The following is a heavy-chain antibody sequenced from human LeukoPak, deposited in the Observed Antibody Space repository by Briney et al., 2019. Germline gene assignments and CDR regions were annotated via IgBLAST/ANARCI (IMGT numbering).Heavy chain of an antibody. J-gene: IGHJ4*02. CDR2: IASDGSST. Sequence: GGSLRLSCAASGFTFSSYWMSWVRQAPGKGLVWVSRIASDGSSTTYADSVKGRFSISRDNAKNTLYLQRNSLRVEDTAVYYCARGRPHGNDYWGQGTLVPSPQ. CDR1: GFTFSSYW. V-gene: IGHV3-74*01. D-gene: IGHD4-23*01. CDR3: ARGRPHGNDY.